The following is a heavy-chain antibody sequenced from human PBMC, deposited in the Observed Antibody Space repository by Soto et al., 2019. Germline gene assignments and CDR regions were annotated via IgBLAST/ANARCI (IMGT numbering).Heavy chain of an antibody. J-gene: IGHJ4*02. D-gene: IGHD3-22*01. CDR3: ATRLTTWTYYYDSSGSFDY. CDR2: IYYSGST. V-gene: IGHV4-30-4*01. Sequence: QVQLQESGPGLVKPSQTLSLTCTVSGGSISSGDYYWSWIRQPPGKGLEWIGYIYYSGSTYYNPSLKSRVTISVDTSKNQFSLKLSSVTAADTAVYYCATRLTTWTYYYDSSGSFDYWGQGTLVTVSS. CDR1: GGSISSGDYY.